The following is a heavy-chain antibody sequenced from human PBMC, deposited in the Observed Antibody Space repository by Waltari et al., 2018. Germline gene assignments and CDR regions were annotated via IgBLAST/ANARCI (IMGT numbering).Heavy chain of an antibody. CDR2: IWYDGSKT. D-gene: IGHD3-22*01. J-gene: IGHJ6*02. CDR1: GPSVGCYG. CDR3: ARARYYDSSGLFYGLDV. Sequence: QAQLVESGGGVVQPGWSLRLSGVASGPSVGCYGFFWVRQAPGKGPEWVSLIWYDGSKTYYEDSVKGRFTMSRDTSKKMFFLQMDSLRAEDTAVYYCARARYYDSSGLFYGLDVWGQGTTVTVSS. V-gene: IGHV3-33*01.